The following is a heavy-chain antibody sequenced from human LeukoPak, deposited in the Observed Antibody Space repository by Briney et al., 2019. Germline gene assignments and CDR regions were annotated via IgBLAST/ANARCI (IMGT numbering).Heavy chain of an antibody. V-gene: IGHV1-18*01. D-gene: IGHD3-22*01. Sequence: ASVKVSCKTSGYRFNAYGISWVRQAPGQGLEWMGWISGYNGNTNYGEKVQGRLTMTLDTSTTTAYMELSGLRSDDTAVYYCARVGYYDSSGRVIPDYWGQGTLVTVSS. CDR3: ARVGYYDSSGRVIPDY. CDR1: GYRFNAYG. J-gene: IGHJ4*02. CDR2: ISGYNGNT.